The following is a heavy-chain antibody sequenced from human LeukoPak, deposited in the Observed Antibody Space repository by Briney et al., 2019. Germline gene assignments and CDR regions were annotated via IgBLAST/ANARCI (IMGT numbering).Heavy chain of an antibody. Sequence: SETLSLTCTVSGGSFSSNYWSWIRQPPGEGLEWIGSIYYSGSTDYNPYLKSRVTISVDTSKNQFSLKLSSVTAADTAVYYCARTDIVTGYRRGYFDYWGQGTLVTVSS. J-gene: IGHJ4*02. CDR1: GGSFSSNY. CDR2: IYYSGST. CDR3: ARTDIVTGYRRGYFDY. V-gene: IGHV4-59*01. D-gene: IGHD3-9*01.